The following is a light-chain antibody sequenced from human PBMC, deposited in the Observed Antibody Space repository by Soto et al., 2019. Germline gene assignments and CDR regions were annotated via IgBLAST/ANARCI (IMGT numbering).Light chain of an antibody. J-gene: IGKJ2*01. V-gene: IGKV1-5*03. CDR2: KAS. CDR1: PSINSW. Sequence: RLTQSPSTLSPSIGDRVTITCRASPSINSWLAWYQQRPGKAPKLLIYKASILEDGVPSRFSGSGSGTEFTLTISSLQPDDFAIYYCQQYASFMYTFGQGTRLDI. CDR3: QQYASFMYT.